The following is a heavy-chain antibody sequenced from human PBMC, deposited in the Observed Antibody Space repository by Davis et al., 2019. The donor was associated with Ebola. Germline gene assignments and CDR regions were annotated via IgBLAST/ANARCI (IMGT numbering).Heavy chain of an antibody. J-gene: IGHJ4*02. CDR2: INAGNGNT. D-gene: IGHD1-7*01. CDR1: GYTFTSYA. V-gene: IGHV1-3*01. CDR3: ARVGGGITGTLSLDY. Sequence: ASVKVSCKASGYTFTSYAMHWVRQAPGQRLEWMGWINAGNGNTKYSQKFQGRVTITRDTSASTAYMELRSLRSDDTAVYYCARVGGGITGTLSLDYWGQGTLVTVSS.